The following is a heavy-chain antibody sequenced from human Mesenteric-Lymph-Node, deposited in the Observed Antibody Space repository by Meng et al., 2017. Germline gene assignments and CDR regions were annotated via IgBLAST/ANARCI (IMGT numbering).Heavy chain of an antibody. CDR1: GYSFSSYW. CDR2: IYPGDSDT. J-gene: IGHJ6*02. V-gene: IGHV5-51*01. Sequence: GESLKISCKGSGYSFSSYWIAWVRQMPGKGLEWMGIIYPGDSDTRYSPSFQGQVTISADKSISTAYLQWSSLKASDSAMYYCARLRYQLLFGARGMDVWGQGTTVTVSS. D-gene: IGHD2-2*01. CDR3: ARLRYQLLFGARGMDV.